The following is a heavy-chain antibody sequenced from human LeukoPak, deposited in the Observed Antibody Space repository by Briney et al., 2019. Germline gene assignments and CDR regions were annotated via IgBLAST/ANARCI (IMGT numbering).Heavy chain of an antibody. CDR2: IYSTGTT. Sequence: SETLSLTCPVSGGSISSYYWSWLRQPPGKGLEWIGYIYSTGTTNYNPSLKSRVTISVDTYKNQFCLKLSSVTAADTAVYYCARQGTAYSFDFWGQGTLVSVSS. J-gene: IGHJ4*02. V-gene: IGHV4-59*08. D-gene: IGHD5-12*01. CDR1: GGSISSYY. CDR3: ARQGTAYSFDF.